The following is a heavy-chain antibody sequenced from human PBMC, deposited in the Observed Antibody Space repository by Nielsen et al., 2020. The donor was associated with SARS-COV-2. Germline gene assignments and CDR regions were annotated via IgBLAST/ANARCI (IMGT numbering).Heavy chain of an antibody. J-gene: IGHJ4*02. CDR1: GFTFSSYA. CDR3: ARANWNYRKKLGYYFDY. CDR2: ISYDGSNK. V-gene: IGHV3-30*04. Sequence: GESLKISCAASGFTFSSYAMHWVRQAPGKGLEWVAVISYDGSNKYYTDSVKGRFTISRDSSKNTLYLQMNSLRAEDTAVYYCARANWNYRKKLGYYFDYWGQGTLVTVSS. D-gene: IGHD1-7*01.